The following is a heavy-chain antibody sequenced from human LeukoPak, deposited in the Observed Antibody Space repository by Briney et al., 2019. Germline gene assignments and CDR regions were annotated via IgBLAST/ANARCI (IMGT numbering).Heavy chain of an antibody. D-gene: IGHD4-23*01. CDR1: GFTFSTYA. CDR3: AKALYGGHDY. V-gene: IGHV3-23*01. Sequence: GGSLRLSCAASGFTFSTYAMSWVRQAPGKGLECVSALSGYGNTIYYADSVKGRFPISRDNSKNTLSLQMNSLRAEDTAVYYCAKALYGGHDYWGQGTLVTVSS. J-gene: IGHJ4*02. CDR2: LSGYGNTI.